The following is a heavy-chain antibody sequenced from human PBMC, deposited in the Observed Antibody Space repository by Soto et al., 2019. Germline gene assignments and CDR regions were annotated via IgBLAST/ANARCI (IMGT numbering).Heavy chain of an antibody. V-gene: IGHV3-21*01. CDR1: GFSFSDYT. Sequence: EVQLVESGGCLVKPGGSLRLSCAASGFSFSDYTFNWVRQAPGKGLEWVSSISSTSTYIYYADSVKGRFSISRDNARNSLYLQLSSLRAEDTAVYYCAVLAATAHFDYWGQGTLVTVSS. D-gene: IGHD2-15*01. J-gene: IGHJ4*02. CDR3: AVLAATAHFDY. CDR2: ISSTSTYI.